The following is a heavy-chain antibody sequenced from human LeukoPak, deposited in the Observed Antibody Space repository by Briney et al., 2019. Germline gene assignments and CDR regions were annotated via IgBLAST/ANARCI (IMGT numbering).Heavy chain of an antibody. CDR1: GFTFSSYG. V-gene: IGHV3-30*18. CDR2: ISYGGSNK. D-gene: IGHD6-19*01. CDR3: AKALAWGAVADPFDY. J-gene: IGHJ4*02. Sequence: GASLRLSCAASGFTFSSYGMHWVRQAPGQGLEWVAVISYGGSNKYYADSVKGRFTISRDNSKNTLYLQMHSLRAEDTAVYYCAKALAWGAVADPFDYWGQGTLVTVSS.